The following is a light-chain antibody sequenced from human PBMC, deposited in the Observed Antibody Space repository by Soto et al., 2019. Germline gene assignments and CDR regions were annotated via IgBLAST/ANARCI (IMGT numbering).Light chain of an antibody. CDR1: QSIYDK. V-gene: IGKV3-15*01. CDR3: QQYGSSLPWT. J-gene: IGKJ1*01. CDR2: GAS. Sequence: EIVMTQSPATLSVSPGERVSLSCRASQSIYDKLAWYQQKPGQTPRLLIYGASTRATGIPARFSGSGSGTEFTLTINSLQSEDFAVYYCQQYGSSLPWTFGQGTKVDIK.